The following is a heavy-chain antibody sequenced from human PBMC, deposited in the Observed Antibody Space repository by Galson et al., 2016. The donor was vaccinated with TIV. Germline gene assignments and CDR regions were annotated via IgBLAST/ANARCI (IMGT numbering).Heavy chain of an antibody. CDR1: GGIFSGYA. CDR2: IISIFRTA. D-gene: IGHD6-19*01. J-gene: IGHJ6*02. Sequence: SVKVSCKASGGIFSGYAINWVRQAPGQGLEWMGRIISIFRTANYAEKFQGRVTITADESRSTAYMELSSLRSEDTAVYYCAGLSGWLRSLYYYYYGMAVWGQGTTVTVSS. CDR3: AGLSGWLRSLYYYYYGMAV. V-gene: IGHV1-69*13.